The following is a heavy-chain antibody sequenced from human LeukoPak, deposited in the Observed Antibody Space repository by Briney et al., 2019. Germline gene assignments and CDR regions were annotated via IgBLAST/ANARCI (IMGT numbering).Heavy chain of an antibody. D-gene: IGHD6-13*01. V-gene: IGHV4-34*01. Sequence: SETLSLTCAVYGGSFSGYYWSWIRQPPGKGLEWIGEINHSGSTNCNPSLKSRVTISVDTSKNQFSLKLSSVTAADTAVYYCAREGSYSSSWFGGNWFDPWGQGTLVTVSS. J-gene: IGHJ5*02. CDR2: INHSGST. CDR1: GGSFSGYY. CDR3: AREGSYSSSWFGGNWFDP.